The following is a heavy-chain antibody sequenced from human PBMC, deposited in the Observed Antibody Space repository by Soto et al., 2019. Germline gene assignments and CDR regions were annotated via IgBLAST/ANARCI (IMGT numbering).Heavy chain of an antibody. CDR1: GGTFSSYT. Sequence: QVQLVQSGAEVKKPGSSVKVSCKASGGTFSSYTISWVRQAPGQGLEWMGRIIPILGIANYAQKFQGRVTITADKSTSTAYMERSSLRSEDTAVYYCARATIAAAGKAFDYWGQGTLVTVSS. J-gene: IGHJ4*02. CDR3: ARATIAAAGKAFDY. CDR2: IIPILGIA. D-gene: IGHD6-13*01. V-gene: IGHV1-69*02.